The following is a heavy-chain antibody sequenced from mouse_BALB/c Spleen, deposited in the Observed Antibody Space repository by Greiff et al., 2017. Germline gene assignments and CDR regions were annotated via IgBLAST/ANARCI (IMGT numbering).Heavy chain of an antibody. Sequence: QVQLQQSGPGLVAPSQSLSITCTVSGFSLTSYDISWIRQPPGKGLEWLGVIWTGGGTNYNSAFMSRLSISKDNSKSQVFLKMNSLQTDDTAIYYCVRDGAYAMDYWGQGTSVTVSS. V-gene: IGHV2-9-2*01. D-gene: IGHD1-1*02. CDR3: VRDGAYAMDY. J-gene: IGHJ4*01. CDR1: GFSLTSYD. CDR2: IWTGGGT.